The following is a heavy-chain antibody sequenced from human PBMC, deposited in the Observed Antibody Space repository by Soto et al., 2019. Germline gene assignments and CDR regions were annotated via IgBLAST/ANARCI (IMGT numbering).Heavy chain of an antibody. CDR1: RGTFSSYA. J-gene: IGHJ6*02. D-gene: IGHD1-7*01. Sequence: SVKVSCQASRGTFSSYAISWVRQAPGQGRERRGGLIPILGSANYTQNFQGSVTNTADESTGTAYTVLNSQRSEDPAVYNRARERGGITGTAFFNYGIDVWGQGTTVTVSS. CDR3: ARERGGITGTAFFNYGIDV. V-gene: IGHV1-69*13. CDR2: LIPILGSA.